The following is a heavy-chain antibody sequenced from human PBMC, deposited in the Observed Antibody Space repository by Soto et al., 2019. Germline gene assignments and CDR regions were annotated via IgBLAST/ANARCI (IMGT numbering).Heavy chain of an antibody. V-gene: IGHV3-53*01. CDR1: GFTVSSNY. D-gene: IGHD4-4*01. CDR2: IYSGGSK. J-gene: IGHJ4*02. CDR3: ARVEVTTSSYYFDY. Sequence: GGSLRLSCAASGFTVSSNYMSWVRQAPGKGLEWVSVIYSGGSKYYADSVKGRFTISRDNSKNTLYLQMNSLRAEDTAVYYCARVEVTTSSYYFDYWGQGTLVTVSS.